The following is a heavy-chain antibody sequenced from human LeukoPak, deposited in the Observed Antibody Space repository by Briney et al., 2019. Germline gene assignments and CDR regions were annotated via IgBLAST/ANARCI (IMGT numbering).Heavy chain of an antibody. J-gene: IGHJ4*02. CDR1: GFTFNKYG. CDR2: IRYEGGKT. Sequence: PGGSLRLSCAASGFTFNKYGIHWVRQAPGKGLEWVSFIRYEGGKTYYTASVKGRFSISRDNANNTVDLQMNSLRPEDTAVYYCAKDFLDVTVAGTLDQWGQGTLVIVSS. CDR3: AKDFLDVTVAGTLDQ. V-gene: IGHV3-30*02. D-gene: IGHD6-19*01.